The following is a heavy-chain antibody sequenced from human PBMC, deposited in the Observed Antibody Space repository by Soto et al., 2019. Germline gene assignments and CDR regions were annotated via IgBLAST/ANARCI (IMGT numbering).Heavy chain of an antibody. J-gene: IGHJ4*02. CDR2: ISGSGGST. D-gene: IGHD6-13*01. V-gene: IGHV3-23*01. CDR1: GFTFSSYA. Sequence: GGSLRLSCAASGFTFSSYAMSWVRQAPGKGLEWVSAISGSGGSTYYADSVKGRFTISRDNSKNTLYLQMNSLRAEDTAVYYCAKCSKPYGAAAGYFDYWGKGTLVTVSS. CDR3: AKCSKPYGAAAGYFDY.